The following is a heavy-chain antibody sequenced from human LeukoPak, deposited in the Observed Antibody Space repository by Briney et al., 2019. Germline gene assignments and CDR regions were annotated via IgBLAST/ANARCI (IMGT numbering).Heavy chain of an antibody. V-gene: IGHV1-8*02. D-gene: IGHD3-10*01. Sequence: ASLKVSCKASGYTFTGFYMHCVPQATGQGLEWMGWMNPNSGNTGYAQKFQGRVTMTRNTPISTAYMELSSLRSEGTAVYYCARGRRALDYWGQGTLVTVS. CDR3: ARGRRALDY. CDR2: MNPNSGNT. CDR1: GYTFTGFY. J-gene: IGHJ4*02.